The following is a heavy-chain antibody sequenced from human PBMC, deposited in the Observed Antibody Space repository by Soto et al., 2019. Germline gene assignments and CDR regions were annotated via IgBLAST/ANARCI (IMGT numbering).Heavy chain of an antibody. J-gene: IGHJ4*02. CDR1: GYTFTSYG. CDR3: ARTRVVDTAMADYFDY. V-gene: IGHV1-18*01. D-gene: IGHD5-18*01. CDR2: ISAYNGNT. Sequence: GASVKVSCKASGYTFTSYGISWVRQAPGQGLEWMGWISAYNGNTNYAQKLQGRVTMTTDTSTSTAYMELRSLRSDDTAVYYCARTRVVDTAMADYFDYWGQRTLVTVSS.